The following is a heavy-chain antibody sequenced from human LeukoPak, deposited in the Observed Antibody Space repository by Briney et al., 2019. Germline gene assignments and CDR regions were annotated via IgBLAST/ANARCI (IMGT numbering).Heavy chain of an antibody. CDR1: GGTFSSYA. Sequence: GASVKVSCKASGGTFSSYAISWVRQAPGQGLEWMGRIIPILGIANYAQKFQGRVTITADKSTSTAYMELSSLRSEDTAVYYCARDPGGDFWSGYYTLYYFDYWGQGTLVTVSS. CDR2: IIPILGIA. J-gene: IGHJ4*02. CDR3: ARDPGGDFWSGYYTLYYFDY. D-gene: IGHD3-3*01. V-gene: IGHV1-69*04.